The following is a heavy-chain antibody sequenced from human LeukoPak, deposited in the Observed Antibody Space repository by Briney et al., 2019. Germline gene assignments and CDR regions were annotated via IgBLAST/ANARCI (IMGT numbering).Heavy chain of an antibody. Sequence: GGSLRLSCAASGFTFSSYGMHWVRQAPGKGLEWVAFIRYDGSNKYYADSVKGRFTISRDNSKNTLYLQMNSLRAEDTAVYYCAKDKGALLWFGETHFDYWGQGTLVTVSS. J-gene: IGHJ4*02. CDR1: GFTFSSYG. CDR3: AKDKGALLWFGETHFDY. V-gene: IGHV3-30*02. CDR2: IRYDGSNK. D-gene: IGHD3-10*01.